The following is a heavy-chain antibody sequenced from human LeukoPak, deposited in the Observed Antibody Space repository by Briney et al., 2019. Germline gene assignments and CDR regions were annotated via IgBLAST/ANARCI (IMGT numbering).Heavy chain of an antibody. V-gene: IGHV4-4*07. Sequence: SETLSLTCTVSGGSISTYYWSWIRQPASKGLEWIGRIYTSGSTNYNPSLKSRVTMSVDTSKNQFSRKLTSVTAADTAVYYCARDLIAVAGTEAFDIWGQGTMVTVSS. D-gene: IGHD6-19*01. CDR2: IYTSGST. CDR3: ARDLIAVAGTEAFDI. J-gene: IGHJ3*02. CDR1: GGSISTYY.